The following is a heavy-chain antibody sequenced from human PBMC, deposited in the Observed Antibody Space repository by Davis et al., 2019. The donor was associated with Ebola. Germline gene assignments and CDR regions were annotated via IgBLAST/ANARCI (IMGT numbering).Heavy chain of an antibody. CDR3: ARMYCSSTTCYTDAFDI. CDR1: GFTFNTYW. D-gene: IGHD2-2*02. J-gene: IGHJ3*02. Sequence: PGGSLRLSCAASGFTFNTYWMSWVRQAPGKRLEWVANIKYDGSVKYYLGSVKGRFTISRDNAKNALYLQMNSLGGEDTAVYYCARMYCSSTTCYTDAFDIWGQGTMVTVSS. V-gene: IGHV3-7*01. CDR2: IKYDGSVK.